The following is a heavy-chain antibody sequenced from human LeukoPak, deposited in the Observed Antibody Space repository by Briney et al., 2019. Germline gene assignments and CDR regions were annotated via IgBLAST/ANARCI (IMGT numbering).Heavy chain of an antibody. CDR1: GYSFTKYW. J-gene: IGHJ6*03. CDR3: ARARYCSGTSCPSPYYYYYMDV. V-gene: IGHV5-51*01. D-gene: IGHD2-2*01. CDR2: IYPGDSDT. Sequence: GESLKISCKGSGYSFTKYWIGWVRQMPGKGLEWVGIIYPGDSDTRYSPSFQGQVTISADKSINTAYLQRSSLKASDSAIYYCARARYCSGTSCPSPYYYYYMDVWGKGTTVTVSS.